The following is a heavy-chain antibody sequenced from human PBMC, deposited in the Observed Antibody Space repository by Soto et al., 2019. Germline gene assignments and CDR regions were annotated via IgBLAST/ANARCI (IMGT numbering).Heavy chain of an antibody. J-gene: IGHJ4*02. Sequence: QVQLQESGPGLLKPSETLSLTCTVSLGSITGYYWSWIRQSPGKGLEWIGCSYYTGATNYNPSLKSRVTISVVTSKNQFSLTLSSATAADTAVYYCARERTPRTGFDYWGQGTLVTVSS. V-gene: IGHV4-59*01. D-gene: IGHD7-27*01. CDR2: SYYTGAT. CDR1: LGSITGYY. CDR3: ARERTPRTGFDY.